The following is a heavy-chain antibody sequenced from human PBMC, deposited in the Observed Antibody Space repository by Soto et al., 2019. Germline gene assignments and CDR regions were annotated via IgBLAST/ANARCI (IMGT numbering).Heavy chain of an antibody. V-gene: IGHV1-69*13. CDR3: AREGRSSLYADAFDI. J-gene: IGHJ3*02. CDR1: GGTFSSYA. D-gene: IGHD6-13*01. CDR2: IIPIFGTA. Sequence: ASVKVSCKASGGTFSSYAISWVRQAPGQGLEWMGGIIPIFGTANYAQKFQGRVTITADESTSTDYMELSRRRAEDTVVYYCAREGRSSLYADAFDIWGQGTMVTVSS.